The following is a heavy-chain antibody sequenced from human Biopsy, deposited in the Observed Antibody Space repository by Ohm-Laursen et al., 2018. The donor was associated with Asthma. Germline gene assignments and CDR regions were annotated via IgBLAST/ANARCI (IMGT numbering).Heavy chain of an antibody. J-gene: IGHJ6*02. D-gene: IGHD5-12*01. CDR2: LIPVLGTP. CDR1: GDSFSNYA. CDR3: ARGYSGSDRIVYYYSGLEV. Sequence: SSVKVFCKASGDSFSNYAISWVRQAPGQGLEWMGGLIPVLGTPDHAQMFEGRVTITADESTSTAYMELSSLSSEDTAVYYCARGYSGSDRIVYYYSGLEVWGQGTTVTVSS. V-gene: IGHV1-69*01.